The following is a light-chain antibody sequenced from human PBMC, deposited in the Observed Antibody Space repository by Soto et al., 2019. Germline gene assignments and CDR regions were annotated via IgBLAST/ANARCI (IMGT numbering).Light chain of an antibody. Sequence: EIVLTQSPGTLSLSPGERATLSCRASQSVRNNYLSWFQQKPGQAPRLLIYSASIRATGIPDRFSGSGSGTDFTLTVSRLGPEDFGVYYCLQFGSTPSTFGQGARLEIE. V-gene: IGKV3-20*01. CDR3: LQFGSTPST. CDR1: QSVRNNY. J-gene: IGKJ5*01. CDR2: SAS.